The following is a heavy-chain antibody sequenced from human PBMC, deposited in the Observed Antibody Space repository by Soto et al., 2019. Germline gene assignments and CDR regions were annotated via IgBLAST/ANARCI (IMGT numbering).Heavy chain of an antibody. Sequence: GGSLRLSCEGSGFTFSDYYISWIRQAPGKGLEWISYSSNSGTFSRYADSVKGRFPISRDNTKNLLYLQMNSLRAEDTAVYYCARSGDNYNRLDYWGQGTPVTVSS. CDR1: GFTFSDYY. D-gene: IGHD1-1*01. V-gene: IGHV3-11*06. J-gene: IGHJ4*02. CDR3: ARSGDNYNRLDY. CDR2: SSNSGTFS.